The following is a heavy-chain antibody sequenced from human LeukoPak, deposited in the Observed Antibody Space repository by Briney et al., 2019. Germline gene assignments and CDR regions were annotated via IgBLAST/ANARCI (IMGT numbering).Heavy chain of an antibody. D-gene: IGHD2-2*03. CDR2: IYHSGST. V-gene: IGHV4-4*02. CDR1: GGSISSSNW. J-gene: IGHJ6*02. Sequence: SGTLSLTCAVSGGSISSSNWWSWVRQPPGKGLEWIGEIYHSGSTNYNPFLKSRVTISVDKSKNQFSLKLSSVTAADTAVYYCARDGGLGHCSSTSCPGDGMDVWGQGTTVTVSS. CDR3: ARDGGLGHCSSTSCPGDGMDV.